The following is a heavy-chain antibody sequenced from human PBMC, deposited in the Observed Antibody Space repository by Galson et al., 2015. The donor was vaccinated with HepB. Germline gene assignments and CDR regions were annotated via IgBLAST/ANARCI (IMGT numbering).Heavy chain of an antibody. J-gene: IGHJ6*02. Sequence: CAISGDSVSSNSAAWNLFRRSPSSGLEWLGRTYYRSKWYSEYAVSVRSRITINPDTSENQFSLQLKSVTPEDTAVYYCARVAGTIYYYGMDVWGQGTTVTVSS. CDR1: GDSVSSNSAA. CDR2: TYYRSKWYS. CDR3: ARVAGTIYYYGMDV. V-gene: IGHV6-1*01. D-gene: IGHD6-19*01.